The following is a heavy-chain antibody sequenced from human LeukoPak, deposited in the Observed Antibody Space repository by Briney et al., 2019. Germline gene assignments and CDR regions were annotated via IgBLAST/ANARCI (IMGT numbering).Heavy chain of an antibody. CDR1: GGSIRTYH. Sequence: PSETLSLTCTVSGGSIRTYHWNWIRKSPGKGLEWIGFIHASGNNNYNPPLRSRVTILTVASKNQFSLELSSVTAADTAVYYCARDKEHSYGRYFDFWGPGISVTVSS. D-gene: IGHD5-18*01. CDR3: ARDKEHSYGRYFDF. CDR2: IHASGNN. V-gene: IGHV4-59*01. J-gene: IGHJ4*02.